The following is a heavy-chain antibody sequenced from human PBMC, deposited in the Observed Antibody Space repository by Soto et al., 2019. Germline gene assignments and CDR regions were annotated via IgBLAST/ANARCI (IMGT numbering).Heavy chain of an antibody. V-gene: IGHV2-5*02. D-gene: IGHD2-2*01. CDR2: IYWDDDK. CDR3: AHRRTGYCSSTSCYRWFDP. Sequence: QITLKESGPTLVKPTQTLTLTCTFSGFSLSTSGVGVGWIRQPPGKALEWLALIYWDDDKRYSPSLKSRLTIPKDTSKNQVVLTMTNMDPVDTATYYCAHRRTGYCSSTSCYRWFDPWGQGTLVTVSS. J-gene: IGHJ5*02. CDR1: GFSLSTSGVG.